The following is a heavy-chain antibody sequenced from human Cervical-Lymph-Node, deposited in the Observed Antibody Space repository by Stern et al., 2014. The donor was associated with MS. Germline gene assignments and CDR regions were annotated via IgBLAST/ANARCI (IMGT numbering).Heavy chain of an antibody. D-gene: IGHD1-26*01. J-gene: IGHJ3*02. CDR1: GYTFSSYY. CDR2: INPSGGST. Sequence: QVQLVQSGAEVKKPGASVKVSYKASGYTFSSYYMHWVRQAPGQGLEWMGIINPSGGSTRYAPKFQGRVTMTRDTSTSTVYMELSSQRSEDTAVYYCARSGSYSDAFDIWGQGTMVTVSS. V-gene: IGHV1-46*01. CDR3: ARSGSYSDAFDI.